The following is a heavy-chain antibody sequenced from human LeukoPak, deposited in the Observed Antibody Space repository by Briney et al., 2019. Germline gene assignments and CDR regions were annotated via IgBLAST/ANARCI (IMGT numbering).Heavy chain of an antibody. CDR3: AKEGRSLQTY. J-gene: IGHJ4*02. V-gene: IGHV3-9*01. Sequence: LSGGSLRLSCAASGFTFDDYAMHWVRQAPGKGLEWVSGISWNSGGIGYADSVKGRFTISRDNAKNSLYLQMNSLRVEDTAVYYCAKEGRSLQTYWGQGTLVTVSS. D-gene: IGHD5-24*01. CDR2: ISWNSGGI. CDR1: GFTFDDYA.